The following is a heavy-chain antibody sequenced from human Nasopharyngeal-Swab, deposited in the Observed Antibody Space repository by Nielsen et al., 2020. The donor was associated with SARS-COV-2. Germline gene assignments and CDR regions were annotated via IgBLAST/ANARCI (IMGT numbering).Heavy chain of an antibody. CDR2: IKSKTDGGTT. J-gene: IGHJ3*02. CDR3: TTDVSEAFDI. Sequence: GESLKISCAASGFTFSNAWMSWVRQAPGKGLEWVGRIKSKTDGGTTDYAAPVKGRFTTSRDDSKNTLYLQMNSLKTEDTAVYYCTTDVSEAFDIWGQGTMVTVSS. D-gene: IGHD3-10*01. V-gene: IGHV3-15*01. CDR1: GFTFSNAW.